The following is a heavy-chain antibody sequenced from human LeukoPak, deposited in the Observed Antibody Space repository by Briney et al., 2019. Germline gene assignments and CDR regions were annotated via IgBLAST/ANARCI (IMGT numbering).Heavy chain of an antibody. V-gene: IGHV4-4*07. CDR1: GGSISSYY. CDR3: AREDIAAAATGWFDP. Sequence: SETLSLTCTVSGGSISSYYWSWIRQPAGKGLEWIGRIYTSGSTNYNPSLKSRVTMSVDTSKNQFSLKLSSVTAADTAVYYCAREDIAAAATGWFDPWGQGTLVTVSS. J-gene: IGHJ5*02. D-gene: IGHD6-13*01. CDR2: IYTSGST.